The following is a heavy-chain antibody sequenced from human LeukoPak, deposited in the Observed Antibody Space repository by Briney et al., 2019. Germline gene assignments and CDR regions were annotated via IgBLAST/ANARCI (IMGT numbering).Heavy chain of an antibody. CDR2: ISGSSSYI. J-gene: IGHJ6*02. CDR1: GFTFSSYG. CDR3: ARVGGYCSGGSCFYYYYGMDV. D-gene: IGHD2-15*01. Sequence: GGSLRLSCAASGFTFSSYGMDWVRQAPGKGLEWVSAISGSSSYIYYADSVKGRFTISRDNAKNSLYLRMNSLRAEDTAVYYCARVGGYCSGGSCFYYYYGMDVWGQGTTVTVSS. V-gene: IGHV3-21*01.